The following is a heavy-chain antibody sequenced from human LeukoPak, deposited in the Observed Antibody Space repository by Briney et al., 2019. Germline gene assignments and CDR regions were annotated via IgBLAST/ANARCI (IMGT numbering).Heavy chain of an antibody. CDR1: GYTFTSYV. J-gene: IGHJ1*01. CDR3: ARPTYCTNGVCPEYFQH. Sequence: ASVKVSCKASGYTFTSYVMHWVRQAPGQRLEWMGWINAGNGNTKYSQKFQGRVTIIRDTSASTAYMELSSLRSEDTAVYYCARPTYCTNGVCPEYFQHWGQGTLVTVSS. CDR2: INAGNGNT. D-gene: IGHD2-8*01. V-gene: IGHV1-3*01.